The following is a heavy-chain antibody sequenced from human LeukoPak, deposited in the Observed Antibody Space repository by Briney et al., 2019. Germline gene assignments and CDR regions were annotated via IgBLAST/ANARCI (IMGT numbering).Heavy chain of an antibody. J-gene: IGHJ4*02. CDR1: GGSISSYY. Sequence: SQTLSLTGTVSGGSISSYYWTWIRQPPGKGLEWIGYIYYSGNTNYNPSLKSRVTISLDTSKKQFSLQLSSVTAADTAVYYCARRARATGGGDYFDYWGQGTLVTVSS. D-gene: IGHD2-15*01. V-gene: IGHV4-59*08. CDR2: IYYSGNT. CDR3: ARRARATGGGDYFDY.